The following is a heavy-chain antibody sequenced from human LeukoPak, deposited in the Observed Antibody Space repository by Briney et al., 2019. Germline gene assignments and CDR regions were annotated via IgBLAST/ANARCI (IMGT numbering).Heavy chain of an antibody. CDR3: ARVEMATREGTPLDY. D-gene: IGHD5-24*01. CDR1: GYTFTSYG. J-gene: IGHJ4*02. V-gene: IGHV1-18*01. Sequence: ASVKVSCKASGYTFTSYGISWVRHAQGQGIELMGWISAYNGNTNYAQKLQGRVTMTTDTSTSTAYMELRSMRSDDTAVYYCARVEMATREGTPLDYWGQGTLVTVSS. CDR2: ISAYNGNT.